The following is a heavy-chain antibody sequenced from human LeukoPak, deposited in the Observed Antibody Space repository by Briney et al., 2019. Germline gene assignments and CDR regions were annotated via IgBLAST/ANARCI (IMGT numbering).Heavy chain of an antibody. Sequence: ASVKVSCKASGYTFTGYYMHWVRQAPGQGLEWMGWINPNSGGTNYAQKFQGRVTMTRDTSISTAYMELSRLRSDDTAVYYCARGLYGSGSYYIYFDYWGQGTLVTVSS. J-gene: IGHJ4*02. D-gene: IGHD3-10*01. CDR2: INPNSGGT. CDR1: GYTFTGYY. V-gene: IGHV1-2*02. CDR3: ARGLYGSGSYYIYFDY.